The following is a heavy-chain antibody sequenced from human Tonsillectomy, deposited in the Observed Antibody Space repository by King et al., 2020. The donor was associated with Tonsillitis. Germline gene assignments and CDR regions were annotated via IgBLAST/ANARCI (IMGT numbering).Heavy chain of an antibody. V-gene: IGHV3-15*01. Sequence: QLVESGGGLVKPGGSLRLSCVVSGFTFTNAWMSWVRQAPGKGLEWVGRIRSKSAGGKVAYAAPVKGRFSISRDDSKDTLYLQMNSLKTEDTAVYYCATDRPNCGGGTCLLAFDLWGQGTMVTVSS. CDR3: ATDRPNCGGGTCLLAFDL. J-gene: IGHJ3*01. CDR2: IRSKSAGGKV. CDR1: GFTFTNAW. D-gene: IGHD2-15*01.